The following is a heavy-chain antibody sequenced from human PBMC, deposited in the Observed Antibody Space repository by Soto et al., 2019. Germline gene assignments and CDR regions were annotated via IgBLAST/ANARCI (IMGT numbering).Heavy chain of an antibody. CDR2: IYYSGNT. CDR3: ARGVRYFDY. D-gene: IGHD3-10*01. V-gene: IGHV4-39*01. Sequence: SETPSLTCTVSGGSISSSSYYWGWIRQPPGKGLEWIGSIYYSGNTYYNPSLKSRVTISVDTAKNQFSLKLSSVTAADTAVYYCARGVRYFDYWGQGTLVT. CDR1: GGSISSSSYY. J-gene: IGHJ4*02.